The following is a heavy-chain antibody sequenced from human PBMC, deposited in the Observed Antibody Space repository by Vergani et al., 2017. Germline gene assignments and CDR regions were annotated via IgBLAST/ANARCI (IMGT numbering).Heavy chain of an antibody. Sequence: QVQLVESGGGVVQPGRSLRLSCAASGFTFSSYGMHWVRQAPGKGLEWVTVISYDGSNKYYADSVKGRFTISRDNSKNTLYLQMNSLRAEDTAVYYCAKEQKYGDYWAYDACDIGGQGTIVTVSS. J-gene: IGHJ3*02. V-gene: IGHV3-30*18. CDR2: ISYDGSNK. CDR3: AKEQKYGDYWAYDACDI. CDR1: GFTFSSYG. D-gene: IGHD4-17*01.